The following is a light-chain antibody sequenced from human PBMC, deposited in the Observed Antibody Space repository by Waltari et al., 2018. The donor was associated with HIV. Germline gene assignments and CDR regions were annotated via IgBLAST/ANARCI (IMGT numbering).Light chain of an antibody. Sequence: QSVLTQPPLVSGAPGQRVIISCTGSTASIGAGHTVHWYQQLPGTATKLLIYGNTNRPSGVPDRFSGAKSGTSASLAITGLQAEDEAHYYCQSYDTSLAGPRVFGTGTKVTVL. CDR3: QSYDTSLAGPRV. CDR2: GNT. V-gene: IGLV1-40*01. CDR1: TASIGAGHT. J-gene: IGLJ1*01.